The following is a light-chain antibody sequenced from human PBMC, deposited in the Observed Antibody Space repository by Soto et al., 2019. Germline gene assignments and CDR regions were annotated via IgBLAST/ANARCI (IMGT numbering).Light chain of an antibody. Sequence: QSVLTQPTSASASLGASVTLTCTLSSGYRNYKVGWYKQRPGKGPRFVMRVGTGGIVGSKGDGIPDRFSVLGSGLNRYLTIKNIQEEDESDYHCGADHGSGSTFVFWVFGGGTKLTVL. CDR1: SGYRNYK. J-gene: IGLJ3*02. V-gene: IGLV9-49*01. CDR2: VGTGGIVG. CDR3: GADHGSGSTFVFWV.